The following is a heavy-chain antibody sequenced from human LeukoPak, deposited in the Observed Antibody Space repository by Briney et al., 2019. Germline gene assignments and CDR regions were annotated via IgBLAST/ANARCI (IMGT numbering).Heavy chain of an antibody. CDR2: INPNSGGT. D-gene: IGHD2-2*01. CDR1: GYTFTGYY. CDR3: AREGRYCSSTSCFDY. Sequence: ASVKVSCKASGYTFTGYYMHWVRQAPGQGLEWMGWINPNSGGTNYAQKFQGRVTVTRDTSISTAYMELSRLRSDDTAVYYCAREGRYCSSTSCFDYWGQGTLVTVSS. J-gene: IGHJ4*02. V-gene: IGHV1-2*02.